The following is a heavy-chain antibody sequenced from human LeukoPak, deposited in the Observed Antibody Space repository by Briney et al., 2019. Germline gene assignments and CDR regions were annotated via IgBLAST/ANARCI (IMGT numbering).Heavy chain of an antibody. CDR2: IIPILGIA. Sequence: SVKVSCKASGGTFSSYAISWVRQAPGQGLEWMGRIIPILGIANYAQKFQGRVTMTTDTSTSTAYMELRSLRSDDTAVYYCERGSEAFDIWGQGTMVTVSS. D-gene: IGHD3-10*01. CDR3: ERGSEAFDI. J-gene: IGHJ3*02. V-gene: IGHV1-69*04. CDR1: GGTFSSYA.